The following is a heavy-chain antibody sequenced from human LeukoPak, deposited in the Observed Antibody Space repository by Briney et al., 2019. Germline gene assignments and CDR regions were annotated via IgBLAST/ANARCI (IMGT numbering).Heavy chain of an antibody. CDR3: ARSRELYFDY. J-gene: IGHJ4*02. Sequence: SETLSLTCAVYGGSFSGYYWSWIRQPPGKGLEWIGEINHSGSTNYNPSLKSRVTISVDTSKNQFSLKLSSVTAADTAVYYCARSRELYFDYWGQGTLVTVSS. V-gene: IGHV4-34*01. CDR1: GGSFSGYY. CDR2: INHSGST. D-gene: IGHD1-26*01.